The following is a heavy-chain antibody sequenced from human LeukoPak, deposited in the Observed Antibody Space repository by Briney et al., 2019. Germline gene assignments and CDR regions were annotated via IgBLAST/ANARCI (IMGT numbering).Heavy chain of an antibody. CDR3: AREGPSEDDILTGYYKN. Sequence: SETLSLTCTVSGGSISSYYWSWIRQPAGKGLEWIGRIYTSGSTNYNPSLKSRVTMSVDTSKNQFSLKLSSVTAADTAVYYCAREGPSEDDILTGYYKNWGQGTLVTVSS. V-gene: IGHV4-4*07. J-gene: IGHJ4*02. CDR1: GGSISSYY. D-gene: IGHD3-9*01. CDR2: IYTSGST.